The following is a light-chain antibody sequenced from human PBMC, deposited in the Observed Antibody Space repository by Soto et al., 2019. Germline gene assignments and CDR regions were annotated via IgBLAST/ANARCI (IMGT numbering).Light chain of an antibody. Sequence: QSALTQPPSASGSPGQSVTISCTGTSSDVGAYNYVSWYQQHPDKVPKLIIYEVTKRPSGVPDRFSASKSGNTASLTVSGLQAEDEADYYCSSHGGANNFYVFGTGTKLTVL. V-gene: IGLV2-8*01. CDR3: SSHGGANNFYV. CDR1: SSDVGAYNY. J-gene: IGLJ1*01. CDR2: EVT.